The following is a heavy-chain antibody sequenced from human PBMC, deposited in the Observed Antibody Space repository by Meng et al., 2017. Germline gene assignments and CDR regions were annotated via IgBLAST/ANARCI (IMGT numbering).Heavy chain of an antibody. Sequence: LVRSGDEVKRPGAYLNVSCKGTGSTFTGYAMHWVRQAPGQSLEWMGWINAGNGNTKYSQKFQGRVTITRDTAASTAYMELSSLRSEDTAVYYCARNIDYWGQGTLVTVSS. J-gene: IGHJ4*02. CDR1: GSTFTGYA. CDR3: ARNIDY. CDR2: INAGNGNT. V-gene: IGHV1-3*01.